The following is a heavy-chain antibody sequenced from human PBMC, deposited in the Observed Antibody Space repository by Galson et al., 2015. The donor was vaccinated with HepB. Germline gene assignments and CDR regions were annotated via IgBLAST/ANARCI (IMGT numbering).Heavy chain of an antibody. Sequence: QSGAEVKKPGESLRISCKGSGYSFTSYWISWVRQMPGKGLEWMGRIDPSDSYTNYSPSFQGHVTISADKSISTAYLQWSSLKASDTAMYYCARSSYYYDSSGYWYYYYGMDVWGQGTTVTVSS. J-gene: IGHJ6*02. CDR1: GYSFTSYW. D-gene: IGHD3-22*01. CDR3: ARSSYYYDSSGYWYYYYGMDV. CDR2: IDPSDSYT. V-gene: IGHV5-10-1*01.